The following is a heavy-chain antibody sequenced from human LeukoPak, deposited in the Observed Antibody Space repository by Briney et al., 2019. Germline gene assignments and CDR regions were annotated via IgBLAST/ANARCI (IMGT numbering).Heavy chain of an antibody. Sequence: TSETLSLTCTVSGGSISSSSYYWGWIRQPPGKGLEWIGSIYYSGSTYYNPSLKSRVTTSVDTSKNQFSLKLSSVTAADTAVYYCARLGPAAGTSFDYWGQGTLVTVSS. D-gene: IGHD6-13*01. V-gene: IGHV4-39*07. CDR3: ARLGPAAGTSFDY. CDR1: GGSISSSSYY. CDR2: IYYSGST. J-gene: IGHJ4*02.